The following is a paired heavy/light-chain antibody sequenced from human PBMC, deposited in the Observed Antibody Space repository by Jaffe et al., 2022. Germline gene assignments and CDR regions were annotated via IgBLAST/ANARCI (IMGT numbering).Light chain of an antibody. CDR3: SSYTRSSTAV. J-gene: IGLJ7*01. CDR2: DVT. V-gene: IGLV2-14*03. Sequence: QSALTQPASVSASPGQSITISCTGTSSDVGGYNYVSWYQQHPGKAPKLMIYDVTNRPSGVSNRFSGSKSGNTASLTISGLQAEDEADYYCSSYTRSSTAVFGGGTQLTVL. CDR1: SSDVGGYNY.
Heavy chain of an antibody. V-gene: IGHV3-9*01. CDR1: GFTFDDYA. D-gene: IGHD2-8*02. CDR2: ISWNSDII. CDR3: AKDMRRYCIGGVCYASTFDY. J-gene: IGHJ4*02. Sequence: EVQLVESGGGLVQPGRSLRLSCAASGFTFDDYAMHWVRQAPGKGLEWVSSISWNSDIIGYADSVKGRFTISRDNAKNSLYLQMNSLRAEDTALYYCAKDMRRYCIGGVCYASTFDYWGQGTLVTVSS.